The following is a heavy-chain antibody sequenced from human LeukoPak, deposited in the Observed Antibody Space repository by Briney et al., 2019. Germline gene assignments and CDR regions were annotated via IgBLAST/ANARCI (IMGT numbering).Heavy chain of an antibody. Sequence: QPGGSLRLSCAASGFTFSSYWMHWVRQAPGKGLVWGSRISDGGSTTTYADSVKGRFTISRDNAKNTLYLQMNGLRAEDTAVYYCSRSAYYDGSGNYYDYWGQGTLVTVSS. D-gene: IGHD3-22*01. CDR1: GFTFSSYW. V-gene: IGHV3-74*01. J-gene: IGHJ4*02. CDR3: SRSAYYDGSGNYYDY. CDR2: ISDGGSTT.